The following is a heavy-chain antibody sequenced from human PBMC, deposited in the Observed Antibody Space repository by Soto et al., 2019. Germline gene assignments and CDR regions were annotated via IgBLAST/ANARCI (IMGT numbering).Heavy chain of an antibody. Sequence: QVQLQESGPGPVKPSQTLSLTCTVSGGSISSGDYYWSWIRQPPGNGLEWIGYIYYSGSTYYNPSLKSRVNISVDPSKNQFSLKLSSVTAADTAVYYCAREDYDILTGNTGFDYWGQGTLVTVSS. J-gene: IGHJ4*02. D-gene: IGHD3-9*01. CDR2: IYYSGST. CDR1: GGSISSGDYY. V-gene: IGHV4-30-4*01. CDR3: AREDYDILTGNTGFDY.